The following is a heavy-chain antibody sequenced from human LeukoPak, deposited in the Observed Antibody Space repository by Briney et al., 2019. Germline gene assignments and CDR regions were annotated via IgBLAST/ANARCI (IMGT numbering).Heavy chain of an antibody. Sequence: ASVKVSCKVSGYTLTELSMHWVRQAPGKGLEWMGGFDPEDGETIYAQKFQGRVTMTRDTSISTAYMELSRLRSDDTAVYYCARSMVRGHFDCWGQGTLVTVSS. V-gene: IGHV1-24*01. D-gene: IGHD3-10*01. CDR1: GYTLTELS. CDR3: ARSMVRGHFDC. CDR2: FDPEDGET. J-gene: IGHJ4*02.